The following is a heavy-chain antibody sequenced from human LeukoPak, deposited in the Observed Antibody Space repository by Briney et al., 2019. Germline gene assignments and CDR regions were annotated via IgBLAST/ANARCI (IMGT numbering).Heavy chain of an antibody. Sequence: ETLSLTCTVSGDSISTFYWSWIRQPPGKGLEWVSVIYSGGSTYYADSVKGRFTISRDNSKNTLYLQMNSLRAEDTAVYYCARFSGGSGPFDYWGQGTLVTVSS. D-gene: IGHD3-10*01. CDR2: IYSGGST. CDR3: ARFSGGSGPFDY. V-gene: IGHV3-66*01. CDR1: GDSISTFY. J-gene: IGHJ4*02.